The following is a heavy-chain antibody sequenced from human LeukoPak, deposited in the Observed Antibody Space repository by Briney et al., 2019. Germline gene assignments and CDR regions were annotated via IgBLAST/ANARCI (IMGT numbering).Heavy chain of an antibody. D-gene: IGHD4-17*01. CDR3: ATEANGDYVLNY. CDR1: GYTLTELS. J-gene: IGHJ4*02. CDR2: FDPEDGET. V-gene: IGHV1-24*01. Sequence: ASVKVSRKVSGYTLTELSMHWVRQAPGKGLEWMGGFDPEDGETIYAQKFQGRVTMTEDTSTDTAYMELSSLRSEDTAVYYCATEANGDYVLNYWGQGTLVTVSS.